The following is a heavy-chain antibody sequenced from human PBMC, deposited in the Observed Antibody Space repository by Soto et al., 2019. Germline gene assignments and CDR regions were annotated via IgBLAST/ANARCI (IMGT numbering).Heavy chain of an antibody. J-gene: IGHJ6*04. V-gene: IGHV1-69*13. CDR3: ARVGKSDLLRITTAPHDHFYYGMDV. Sequence: SLKVSSAASGGTFSSYAISWVRQAPGQGLEWMGGIIPIFGTANYAQKFQGRVTITADEPTSTAYMELSSLRSEDTAEYYCARVGKSDLLRITTAPHDHFYYGMDVCGEGTTVTVSS. CDR1: GGTFSSYA. CDR2: IIPIFGTA. D-gene: IGHD4-17*01.